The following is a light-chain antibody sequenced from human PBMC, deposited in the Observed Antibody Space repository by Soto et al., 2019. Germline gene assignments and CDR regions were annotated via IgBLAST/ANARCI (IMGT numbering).Light chain of an antibody. CDR1: QSISTW. V-gene: IGKV1-5*03. CDR2: QAS. J-gene: IGKJ2*02. CDR3: QQYITYSRT. Sequence: DIQMTQSPSTLSASVGDRVTITCRAGQSISTWLAWYQHKPGKASKLLIYQASSLEGGVPSRFSGSGSGTEFTLTISSLQPDDFATYYCQQYITYSRTFGQGTKVESK.